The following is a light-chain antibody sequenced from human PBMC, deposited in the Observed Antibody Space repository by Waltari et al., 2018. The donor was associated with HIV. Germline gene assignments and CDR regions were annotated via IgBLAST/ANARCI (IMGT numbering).Light chain of an antibody. V-gene: IGLV2-8*01. Sequence: QSALTQPPSASGSPGQSDTISCTGISSDPAVYNYVSWYQQHPGKAPKLIIYEVNKRPSGVPDRFSGSKSGNTASLTVSGLQAEDEAEYYCNSYGGNINFTFGGGTKLTVL. CDR1: SSDPAVYNY. CDR3: NSYGGNINFT. CDR2: EVN. J-gene: IGLJ2*01.